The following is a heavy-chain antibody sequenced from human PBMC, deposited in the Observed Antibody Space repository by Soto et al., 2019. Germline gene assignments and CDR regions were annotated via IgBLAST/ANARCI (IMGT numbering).Heavy chain of an antibody. CDR1: GYTSTIYY. J-gene: IGHJ6*02. V-gene: IGHV1-46*01. D-gene: IGHD6-25*01. CDR2: INTSGGSP. Sequence: ASVKVSCKAFGYTSTIYYIHWVRQAPGQGLEWMGVINTSGGSPTYAQKFQDRVTMTRDTSTSTVYMELSSLRSEDTAVYYCARGGRHSDYYYYYGMDVWGQGTTVTVSS. CDR3: ARGGRHSDYYYYYGMDV.